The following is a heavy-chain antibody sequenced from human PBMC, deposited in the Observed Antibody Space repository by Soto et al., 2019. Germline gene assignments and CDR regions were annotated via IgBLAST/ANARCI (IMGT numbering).Heavy chain of an antibody. V-gene: IGHV4-59*01. CDR3: ARDRRDDILTGQASYYYYYGMDV. D-gene: IGHD3-9*01. CDR2: IYYSGST. CDR1: GGSISSYY. J-gene: IGHJ6*02. Sequence: SETLSLTCTVSGGSISSYYWSWIRQPPGEGLEWIGYIYYSGSTNYNPSLKSRVTISVDTSKNQFSLKLSSVTAADTAVYYWARDRRDDILTGQASYYYYYGMDVWGQGTTVTVSS.